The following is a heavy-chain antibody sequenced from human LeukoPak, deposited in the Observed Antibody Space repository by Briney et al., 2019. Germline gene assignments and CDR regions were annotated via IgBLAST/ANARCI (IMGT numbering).Heavy chain of an antibody. CDR3: ARGFGFGVVLGFDY. D-gene: IGHD3-3*01. J-gene: IGHJ4*02. CDR2: INPDGSST. Sequence: GGSLRLSCAASGFTFSSYWMHWVRQAPGKGLVWVSRINPDGSSTTYADSVKGRFTISRDNAKNTLYLQMNSLRAEDTAVYYCARGFGFGVVLGFDYWGQGTLVTVSS. V-gene: IGHV3-74*01. CDR1: GFTFSSYW.